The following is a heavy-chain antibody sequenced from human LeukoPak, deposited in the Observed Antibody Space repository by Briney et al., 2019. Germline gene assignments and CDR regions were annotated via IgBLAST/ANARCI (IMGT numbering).Heavy chain of an antibody. J-gene: IGHJ3*02. Sequence: GGSLRLSCAASGFTFSSYAMSWVRQAPGKGLAWVSAISGSGGSTYYADSVKGRFTISRDNSKSTLYLQMNNLRAEDTAVYYCAKVYPYYGSGSADAFDIWGQGTMVTVSS. CDR2: ISGSGGST. V-gene: IGHV3-23*01. D-gene: IGHD3-10*01. CDR3: AKVYPYYGSGSADAFDI. CDR1: GFTFSSYA.